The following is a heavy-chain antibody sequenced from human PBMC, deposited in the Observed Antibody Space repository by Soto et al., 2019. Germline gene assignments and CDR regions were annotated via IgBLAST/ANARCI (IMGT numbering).Heavy chain of an antibody. J-gene: IGHJ5*02. D-gene: IGHD6-13*01. V-gene: IGHV3-23*01. CDR2: ISGSGGST. CDR3: AKGTGGYSSSWSWFDP. Sequence: AGSLRLSCAASGFTFSSYAMSWVRQAPGKGLEWVSAISGSGGSTYYADSVKGRFTISRDNSKNTLYLQMNSLRAEDTAVYYCAKGTGGYSSSWSWFDPWGQGTLVTVSS. CDR1: GFTFSSYA.